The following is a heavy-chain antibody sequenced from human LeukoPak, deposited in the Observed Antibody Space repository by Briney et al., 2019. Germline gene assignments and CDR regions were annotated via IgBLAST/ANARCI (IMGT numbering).Heavy chain of an antibody. D-gene: IGHD5-24*01. CDR1: GYTFTSYG. CDR2: ISAYNGNT. CDR3: ARDRGDRYNIYYYYYYYMDV. J-gene: IGHJ6*03. V-gene: IGHV1-18*01. Sequence: ASVKVSCKASGYTFTSYGISWVRQAPGQGLEWMGWISAYNGNTNYAQKLQGRVTMTTDTSTSTAYMELRSLRSDDTAVYYCARDRGDRYNIYYYYYYYMDVWGKGTTVTVSS.